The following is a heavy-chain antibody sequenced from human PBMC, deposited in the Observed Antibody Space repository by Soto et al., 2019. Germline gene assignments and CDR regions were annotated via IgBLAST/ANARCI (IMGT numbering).Heavy chain of an antibody. J-gene: IGHJ6*02. Sequence: PSETLSLTCTVSGGSISSSSYYWGWIRQPPGKGLEWIGSIYYSGSTYYNPSLKSRVTISVDTSKNQFSLKLSSVTAADTAVYYCARHMEQSYGMDVWGQGTTVTVSS. CDR2: IYYSGST. V-gene: IGHV4-39*01. CDR1: GGSISSSSYY. CDR3: ARHMEQSYGMDV. D-gene: IGHD1-1*01.